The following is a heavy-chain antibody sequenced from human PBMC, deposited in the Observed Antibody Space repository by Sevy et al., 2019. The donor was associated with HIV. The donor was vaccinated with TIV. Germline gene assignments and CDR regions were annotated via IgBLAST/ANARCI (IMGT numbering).Heavy chain of an antibody. D-gene: IGHD3-10*01. Sequence: GGSLRLSCVASGFTFNNFWMAWVRQAPGKGLEWFANIKPDGSESNHVGSVKGRFTISRDNAKNSLYLQMNSLTAEDKAVYYCARDGGGGYFDYWGQGTLVTVSS. CDR1: GFTFNNFW. CDR3: ARDGGGGYFDY. J-gene: IGHJ4*01. V-gene: IGHV3-7*03. CDR2: IKPDGSES.